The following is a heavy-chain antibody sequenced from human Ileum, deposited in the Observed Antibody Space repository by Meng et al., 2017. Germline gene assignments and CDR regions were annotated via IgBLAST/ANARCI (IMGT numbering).Heavy chain of an antibody. V-gene: IGHV3-11*01. CDR2: MHGSGTNT. J-gene: IGHJ4*02. D-gene: IGHD6-13*01. CDR3: ARMRTYNSRTNFDY. CDR1: GFTLSDYY. Sequence: GGSLRLSSAASGFTLSDYYMSWIRPAPGNVLEWVSYMHGSGTNTRYADSVKIRFTISGDNTKNSLCLQKNSLTADDTAVYFCARMRTYNSRTNFDYWGQGTLVTVSS.